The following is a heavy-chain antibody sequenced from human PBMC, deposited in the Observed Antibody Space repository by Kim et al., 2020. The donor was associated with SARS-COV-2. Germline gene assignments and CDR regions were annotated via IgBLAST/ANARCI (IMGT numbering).Heavy chain of an antibody. V-gene: IGHV1-8*01. CDR2: MNPNSGNT. D-gene: IGHD3-22*01. Sequence: ASVKVSCKASGYTFTSYDINWVRQATGQGLEWMGWMNPNSGNTGYAQKFQGRVTMTRNTSISTAYMELSSLRSEDTAVYYCARNLRGYDSSGYYYFSDYWGQGTLVTVSS. J-gene: IGHJ4*02. CDR1: GYTFTSYD. CDR3: ARNLRGYDSSGYYYFSDY.